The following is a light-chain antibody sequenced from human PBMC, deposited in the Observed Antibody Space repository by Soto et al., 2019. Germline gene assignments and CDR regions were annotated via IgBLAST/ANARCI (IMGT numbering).Light chain of an antibody. CDR2: DVS. V-gene: IGLV2-14*01. CDR1: SSDVGGYNY. CDR3: SSYTSSRKV. Sequence: QSVLTQPASVSGSPGQSITISCTRTSSDVGGYNYVSWYQQHPGKAPKLMIYDVSNRPSGVSNRFSGSKSGNTASLTISGLQAEDEADYYCSSYTSSRKVFGGGTQLTVL. J-gene: IGLJ2*01.